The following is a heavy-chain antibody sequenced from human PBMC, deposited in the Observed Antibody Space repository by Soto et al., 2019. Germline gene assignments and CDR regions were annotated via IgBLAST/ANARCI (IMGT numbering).Heavy chain of an antibody. Sequence: SVRVSCKASGGTFSSYAISWGRQAPGQGLEWMGGIIPIFGTAKYAQKFQGRVTSTADESTSTAYMELSSLRSEDTAVDYGARDPGYSPSFAYTWFGPWGQGTVVTVYS. D-gene: IGHD6-13*01. CDR3: ARDPGYSPSFAYTWFGP. CDR1: GGTFSSYA. J-gene: IGHJ5*02. V-gene: IGHV1-69*13. CDR2: IIPIFGTA.